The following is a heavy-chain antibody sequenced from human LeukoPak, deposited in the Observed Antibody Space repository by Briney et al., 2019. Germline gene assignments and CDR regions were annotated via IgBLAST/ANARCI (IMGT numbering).Heavy chain of an antibody. J-gene: IGHJ5*02. CDR3: ARVYYDFWSGYYSP. Sequence: RSGGSLRLSCAASGFTFSSYAMSWVRQAPGKGLEWVSAISGSGGSTYYADSVKGRFTISRDNSKNTLYLQMNSLRAEDTAMYYCARVYYDFWSGYYSPWGQGTLVTVSS. CDR2: ISGSGGST. V-gene: IGHV3-23*01. CDR1: GFTFSSYA. D-gene: IGHD3-3*01.